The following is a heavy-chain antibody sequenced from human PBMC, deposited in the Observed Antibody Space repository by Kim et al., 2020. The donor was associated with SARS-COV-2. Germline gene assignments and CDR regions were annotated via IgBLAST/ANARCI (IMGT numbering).Heavy chain of an antibody. D-gene: IGHD3-9*01. CDR2: IYYSGST. Sequence: SETLSLTCTVSGGSISSYYWSWIRQPPGKGLEWIGYIYYSGSTNYNPSLKSRVTISVDTSKNQFSLKLSSVTAADTAVYYCARLSPFTWLLATNYGMDVWGQGTTVTVSS. J-gene: IGHJ6*02. CDR3: ARLSPFTWLLATNYGMDV. CDR1: GGSISSYY. V-gene: IGHV4-59*01.